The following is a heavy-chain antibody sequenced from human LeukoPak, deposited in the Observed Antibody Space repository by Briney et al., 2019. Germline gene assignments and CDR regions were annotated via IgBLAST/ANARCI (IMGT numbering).Heavy chain of an antibody. CDR1: GFTFSNYG. V-gene: IGHV3-23*01. Sequence: GGSLRLSCAASGFTFSNYGMSWVRQAPGKGLEWVSAISGSGGSTYYADSLKGRFTISRDNSKNTLYLQMNSLRAEDTAVYYCAKGLWDILVVPDAPFDYWGQGTLVTVSS. CDR3: AKGLWDILVVPDAPFDY. CDR2: ISGSGGST. J-gene: IGHJ4*02. D-gene: IGHD2-2*01.